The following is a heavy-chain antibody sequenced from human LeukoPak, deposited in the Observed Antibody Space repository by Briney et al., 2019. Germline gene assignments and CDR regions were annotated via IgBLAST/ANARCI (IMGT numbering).Heavy chain of an antibody. CDR1: GGTFSSYA. J-gene: IGHJ3*02. Sequence: ASVKVSCKASGGTFSSYAISWVRQAPGQGLEWMGGIIPIFGTANYAQKFQGRVTITTDESTSTAYMELSSLRSEDTAVYYCARMIPRYCSSTSCYTRAFDIWGQGTMVTVSS. V-gene: IGHV1-69*05. D-gene: IGHD2-2*02. CDR3: ARMIPRYCSSTSCYTRAFDI. CDR2: IIPIFGTA.